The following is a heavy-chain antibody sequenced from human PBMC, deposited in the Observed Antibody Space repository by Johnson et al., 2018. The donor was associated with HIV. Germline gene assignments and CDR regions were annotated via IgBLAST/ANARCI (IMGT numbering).Heavy chain of an antibody. J-gene: IGHJ3*02. CDR1: GFTFSNYV. CDR3: ARSIAYRPGGAFDI. V-gene: IGHV3-30-3*01. D-gene: IGHD6-6*01. CDR2: VSYDGSNK. Sequence: QVQLVESGGGVVQPGRSLRLSCASSGFTFSNYVMHWVRQPPGKGLEWVALVSYDGSNKYYGDSVKGRFTISRDNSKNTLCLQMNSLKAEDTAVYYCARSIAYRPGGAFDIWGQGTMVTVSS.